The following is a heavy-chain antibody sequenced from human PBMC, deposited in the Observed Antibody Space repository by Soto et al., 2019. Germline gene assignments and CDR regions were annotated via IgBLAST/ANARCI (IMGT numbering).Heavy chain of an antibody. V-gene: IGHV3-23*01. J-gene: IGHJ6*02. CDR1: GFTFSSYA. Sequence: PGGSLRLSCAASGFTFSSYAMSWVRQAPGKGLEWVSAISGSGGSTYYADSVKGRFTISRDNSKNTLYLQMNSLRAEDTAVYYCAKTLPGIAAAGLYYYYGMDVWGQGTTVTVSS. CDR2: ISGSGGST. D-gene: IGHD6-13*01. CDR3: AKTLPGIAAAGLYYYYGMDV.